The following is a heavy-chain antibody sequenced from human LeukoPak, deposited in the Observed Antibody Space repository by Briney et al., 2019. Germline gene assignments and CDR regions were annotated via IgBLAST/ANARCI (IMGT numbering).Heavy chain of an antibody. Sequence: GGSLRLSCAASGFTFSSYSMNWVRQAPGKGLEWVSSISISSYIYYADSVKGRFTISRDNAKNSLYLQMNSLRAEDTAVYYCARDPEGYSYGAHFDYWGQGTLVTVSS. CDR2: ISISSYI. D-gene: IGHD5-18*01. CDR1: GFTFSSYS. CDR3: ARDPEGYSYGAHFDY. J-gene: IGHJ4*02. V-gene: IGHV3-21*01.